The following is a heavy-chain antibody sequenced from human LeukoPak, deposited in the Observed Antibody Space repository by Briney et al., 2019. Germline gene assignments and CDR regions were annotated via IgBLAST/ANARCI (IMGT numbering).Heavy chain of an antibody. CDR3: ARRIDYGDY. Sequence: PSETLSLTCTDSGGSISSYYWSWIRQPPGKRLEWIGYINYTGSTNYNPSLKSRVTISIDTSKNQFSLKLTSVTTADTAVYYCARRIDYGDYWGQGTLVTVSS. CDR2: INYTGST. V-gene: IGHV4-59*01. J-gene: IGHJ4*02. CDR1: GGSISSYY.